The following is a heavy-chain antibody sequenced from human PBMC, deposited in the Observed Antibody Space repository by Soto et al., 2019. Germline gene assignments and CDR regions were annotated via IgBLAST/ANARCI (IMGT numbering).Heavy chain of an antibody. CDR1: GYTFTNYV. J-gene: IGHJ4*02. Sequence: QVHLVQSGAEVKKPGASVKVSCKASGYTFTNYVITWVRQAPGQGLEWMGWISANDGNTDDAQKLQGRVIVTRDCSTMTPYIELRSRISDYTCVYYCARGRSGDYWGQGALVTVSS. V-gene: IGHV1-18*01. CDR3: ARGRSGDY. CDR2: ISANDGNT.